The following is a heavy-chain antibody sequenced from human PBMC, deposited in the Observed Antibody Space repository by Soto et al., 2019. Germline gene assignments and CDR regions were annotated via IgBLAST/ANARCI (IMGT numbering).Heavy chain of an antibody. J-gene: IGHJ4*02. D-gene: IGHD2-21*02. Sequence: EVQLLESGGGLVQPGGSLRLSCAASGFTFSRHAMSWVRQAPGKGLEWVSVITGSGATTYYADSVKGRFTISRDNSKNTLYLQMDSLRAEDTAVYYGAKDPPYCGGDCDVLLDFWGQGTLVTVSS. CDR1: GFTFSRHA. CDR3: AKDPPYCGGDCDVLLDF. V-gene: IGHV3-23*01. CDR2: ITGSGATT.